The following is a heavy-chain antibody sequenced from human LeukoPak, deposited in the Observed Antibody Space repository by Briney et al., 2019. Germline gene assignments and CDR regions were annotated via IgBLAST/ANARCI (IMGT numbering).Heavy chain of an antibody. CDR2: IYYSGST. CDR1: GGSISSYY. Sequence: PSETLSLTCTVSGGSISSYYWSWIRQPPGKGLEWIGYIYYSGSTNYNPSLKSRVTISVDKSKNQFSLKLSSVTAADTAVYYCARTIAVAAAAGRVYFDYWGQGTLVTVSS. J-gene: IGHJ4*02. CDR3: ARTIAVAAAAGRVYFDY. V-gene: IGHV4-59*12. D-gene: IGHD6-19*01.